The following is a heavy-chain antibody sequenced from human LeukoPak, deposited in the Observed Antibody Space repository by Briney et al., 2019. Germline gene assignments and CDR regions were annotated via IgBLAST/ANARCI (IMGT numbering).Heavy chain of an antibody. D-gene: IGHD3-10*01. CDR2: VSYDGSNK. J-gene: IGHJ6*04. CDR3: AKDLGVTMVRDASYGMDV. V-gene: IGHV3-30*18. CDR1: GFTFSSYG. Sequence: GGSLRLSCAASGFTFSSYGMHWVRQAPGKGLEWVAVVSYDGSNKYYADSVKGRFTISRDNSKNTLYLQMNSLRAEDTAVYYCAKDLGVTMVRDASYGMDVWGKGTTVTVSS.